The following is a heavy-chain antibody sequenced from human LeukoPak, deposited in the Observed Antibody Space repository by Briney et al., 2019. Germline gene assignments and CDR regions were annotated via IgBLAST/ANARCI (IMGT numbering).Heavy chain of an antibody. CDR3: ARKVPWELPRSGDWFDP. Sequence: GASVKVSCKASEYTFTSYYIHWVRQAPGQGLEWMGGIIPIFGTANYAQKFQGRVTITADESTSTAYMELSSLRSEDTAVYYCARKVPWELPRSGDWFDPWGQGTLVTVSS. CDR1: EYTFTSYY. D-gene: IGHD1-26*01. V-gene: IGHV1-69*13. J-gene: IGHJ5*02. CDR2: IIPIFGTA.